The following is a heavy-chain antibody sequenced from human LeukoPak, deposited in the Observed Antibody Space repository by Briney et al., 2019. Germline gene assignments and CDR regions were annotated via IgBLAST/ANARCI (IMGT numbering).Heavy chain of an antibody. Sequence: GGSLRLSCAASGFTFSSYAMSWVRQAPGKGLEWVSAISGSGGSTYYADSMKGRFTISRDNSKNTLYLQMNSLRAEDTAVYYCAKYGSSSTAMPEFDYWGQGTLVTVSS. CDR2: ISGSGGST. V-gene: IGHV3-23*01. D-gene: IGHD5-18*01. CDR3: AKYGSSSTAMPEFDY. CDR1: GFTFSSYA. J-gene: IGHJ4*02.